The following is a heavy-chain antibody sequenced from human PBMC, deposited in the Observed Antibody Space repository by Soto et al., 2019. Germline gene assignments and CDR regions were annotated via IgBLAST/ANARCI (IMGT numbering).Heavy chain of an antibody. Sequence: QVQLVESGGGVVQPGRSLRLSCAASGFTFSSYAMHWVRQAPGKGLEWVAVISYDGSNKYYADSVKGRFTISRDNSKNTLYLQMNSLRAKDTAVYYCARDRPGGFDYWGQGTLVTVSS. CDR2: ISYDGSNK. CDR1: GFTFSSYA. V-gene: IGHV3-30-3*01. CDR3: ARDRPGGFDY. J-gene: IGHJ4*02.